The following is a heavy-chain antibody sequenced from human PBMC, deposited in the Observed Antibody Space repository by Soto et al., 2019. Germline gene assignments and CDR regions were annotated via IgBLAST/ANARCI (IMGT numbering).Heavy chain of an antibody. CDR2: ISDDGSNK. D-gene: IGHD3-3*01. V-gene: IGHV3-30*18. Sequence: GGSLRLSCAASGFTFSNYGMHWVRQAPGKGLEWVAFISDDGSNKYYADPMKGRFTMSRDNSKSTLYLQMNSLRVEDTAVYYCTKRRNVLRFLEWSSGMEVWGQGTTVTVSS. CDR3: TKRRNVLRFLEWSSGMEV. J-gene: IGHJ6*02. CDR1: GFTFSNYG.